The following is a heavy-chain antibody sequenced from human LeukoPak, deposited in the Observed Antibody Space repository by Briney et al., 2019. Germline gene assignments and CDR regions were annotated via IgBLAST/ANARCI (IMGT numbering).Heavy chain of an antibody. V-gene: IGHV1-69*13. CDR1: GGTFSSYA. CDR3: ARGGGYCSSTSCYKFDY. D-gene: IGHD2-2*01. J-gene: IGHJ4*02. CDR2: IIPIFGTA. Sequence: GASVKVSCTASGGTFSSYAISWVRQAPGQGLEWMGGIIPIFGTANYAQKFQGRVTITADESTSTAYMELSSLRSEDTAVYYCARGGGYCSSTSCYKFDYWGQGTLVTVST.